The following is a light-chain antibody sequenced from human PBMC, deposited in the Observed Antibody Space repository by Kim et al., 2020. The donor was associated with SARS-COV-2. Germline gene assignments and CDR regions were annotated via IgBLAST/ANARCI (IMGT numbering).Light chain of an antibody. CDR2: GAS. J-gene: IGKJ1*01. CDR3: QLDGGSSWT. CDR1: RHVIRNY. Sequence: SPGEEATPSCCASRHVIRNYLVWYQQKPGQAPNLLIYGASTRATGIPDRFSGSGSGTDFTLTLSRLEPEDFAVYYCQLDGGSSWTFGQGTKVDIK. V-gene: IGKV3-20*01.